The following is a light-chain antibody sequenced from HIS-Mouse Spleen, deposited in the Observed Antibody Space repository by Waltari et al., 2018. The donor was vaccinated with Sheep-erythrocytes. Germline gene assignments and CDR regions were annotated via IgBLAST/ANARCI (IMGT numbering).Light chain of an antibody. Sequence: QSALTQPASVSGSPGQSITIPCTGTSSDVGSYNLVSWYQQHPGKAPKLMIYEVSNRPSGVSNRFSGSKSGNTASLTISGLQAEDEADYYCSSYTSSSTPVVFGGGTKLTVL. CDR2: EVS. CDR1: SSDVGSYNL. J-gene: IGLJ2*01. CDR3: SSYTSSSTPVV. V-gene: IGLV2-14*02.